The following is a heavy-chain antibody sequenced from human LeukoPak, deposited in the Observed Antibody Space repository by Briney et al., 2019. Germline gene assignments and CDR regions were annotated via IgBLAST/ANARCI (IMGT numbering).Heavy chain of an antibody. V-gene: IGHV1-8*01. CDR2: MNPNSGNT. CDR3: ARNDYGGHDAFDI. CDR1: GYTFTSYD. D-gene: IGHD4-17*01. J-gene: IGHJ3*02. Sequence: ASVKVSCKASGYTFTSYDINWVRQAAGHGLEWVGWMNPNSGNTGYTPKFQVRVTMTRSTSINTAYMELSSLRSEDTAIYYCARNDYGGHDAFDIWGQGTMVIVSS.